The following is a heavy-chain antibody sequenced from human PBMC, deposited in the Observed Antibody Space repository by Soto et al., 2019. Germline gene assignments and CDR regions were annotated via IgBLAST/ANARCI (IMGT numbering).Heavy chain of an antibody. J-gene: IGHJ6*02. Sequence: GASVKVSCKASGYTFTSYDIKWVRQATGQGLEWMGWMNPNSGNTGYAQKFQGRVTMTRNTSISTAYMELSRLRSDDTAVYYCARALRYDILTGYPENYYYYGMDVWGQGTTVTVSS. V-gene: IGHV1-8*01. CDR2: MNPNSGNT. CDR1: GYTFTSYD. CDR3: ARALRYDILTGYPENYYYYGMDV. D-gene: IGHD3-9*01.